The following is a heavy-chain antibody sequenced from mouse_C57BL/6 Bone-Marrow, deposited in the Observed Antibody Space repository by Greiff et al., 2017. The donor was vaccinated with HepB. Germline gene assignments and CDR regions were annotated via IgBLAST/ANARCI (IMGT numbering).Heavy chain of an antibody. J-gene: IGHJ1*03. V-gene: IGHV6-3*01. CDR3: TSLPWYFDV. CDR2: IRLKSDNYAT. D-gene: IGHD1-2*01. Sequence: DVLLVESGGGLVQPGGSMKLSCVASGFTFSNYWMNWVRQSPEKGLEWVAQIRLKSDNYATHYAESVKGRFTISRDDSKSSVDLQMNNSRAEDTGMYYCTSLPWYFDVWGTGTTVTVSS. CDR1: GFTFSNYW.